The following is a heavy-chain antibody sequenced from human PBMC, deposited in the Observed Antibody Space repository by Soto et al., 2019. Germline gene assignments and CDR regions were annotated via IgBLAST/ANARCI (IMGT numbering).Heavy chain of an antibody. CDR2: ISSSSSYI. CDR3: ARAVIEDCSGGSCKKYFQH. D-gene: IGHD2-15*01. CDR1: GFTFSSYS. V-gene: IGHV3-21*01. Sequence: EVQLVESGGGLVKPGGSLRLSCAASGFTFSSYSMNWVRQAPGKGLEWVSSISSSSSYIYYADSVKGRLTISRDNAKNSLYLQMNSLRAEDTAVYYCARAVIEDCSGGSCKKYFQHWGQGTLVTVSS. J-gene: IGHJ1*01.